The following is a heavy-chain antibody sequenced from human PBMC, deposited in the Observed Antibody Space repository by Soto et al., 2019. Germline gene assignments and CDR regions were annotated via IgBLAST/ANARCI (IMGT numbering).Heavy chain of an antibody. V-gene: IGHV3-23*01. J-gene: IGHJ4*02. CDR2: ISGSGGST. CDR3: AKVRHSSSWYYFDY. D-gene: IGHD6-13*01. Sequence: HPGGSLRLSCAASGFTFSSYAMSWVRQAPGKGLEWVSAISGSGGSTYYADSVKGRFTISRDNSKNTLYLQMNSLRAEDTAVYYCAKVRHSSSWYYFDYWGQGTLVTVSS. CDR1: GFTFSSYA.